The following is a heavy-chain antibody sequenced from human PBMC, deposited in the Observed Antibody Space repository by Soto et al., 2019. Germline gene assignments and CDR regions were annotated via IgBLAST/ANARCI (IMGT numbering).Heavy chain of an antibody. CDR2: IYYSGST. D-gene: IGHD5-18*01. CDR1: GGSISSYY. J-gene: IGHJ4*02. V-gene: IGHV4-59*08. Sequence: SETLSLTCTVSGGSISSYYWSWIRQPPGKGLEWIGYIYYSGSTNYNPSLTSRVTISVDTSKDQFSLKLSSVTAADTAVYYCARHRYSYGVYYFDYWGQGTLVTVSS. CDR3: ARHRYSYGVYYFDY.